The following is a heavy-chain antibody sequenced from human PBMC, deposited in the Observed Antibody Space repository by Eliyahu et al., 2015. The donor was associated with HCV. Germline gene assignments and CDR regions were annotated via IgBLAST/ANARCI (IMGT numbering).Heavy chain of an antibody. CDR2: ISGDAYTT. CDR3: AKDHPSPGGF. Sequence: EVHLVESGGGVVQPGGSLRLSCAASGFTFEDYAMHWVRHPPGKGLEWVSLISGDAYTTNYTDSVRGRFTISRDNSKNSLYLQMNSLRTEDTAFYYCAKDHPSPGGFWGQGTLVTVSS. J-gene: IGHJ4*02. CDR1: GFTFEDYA. V-gene: IGHV3-43*02. D-gene: IGHD3-10*01.